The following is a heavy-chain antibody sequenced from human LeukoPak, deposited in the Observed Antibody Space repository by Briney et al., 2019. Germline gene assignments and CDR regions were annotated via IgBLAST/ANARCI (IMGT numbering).Heavy chain of an antibody. D-gene: IGHD3-10*01. CDR2: IKQDGSEK. J-gene: IGHJ2*01. CDR1: GFTFSSYW. V-gene: IGHV3-7*01. Sequence: GGSLRLSCAATGFTFSSYWMTWVRQAPGKGLEWVANIKQDGSEKYYVGSVKGRFTISRENAKNSLYLQMNSLRAGDTAVYYCVRDCITLGLSGGFDLWGRGILVTVSS. CDR3: VRDCITLGLSGGFDL.